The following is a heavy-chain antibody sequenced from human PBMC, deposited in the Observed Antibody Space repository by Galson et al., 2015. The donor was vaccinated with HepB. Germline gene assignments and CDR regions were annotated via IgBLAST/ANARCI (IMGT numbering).Heavy chain of an antibody. CDR2: IIPIFGTA. V-gene: IGHV1-69*13. CDR1: GGTFSSYA. J-gene: IGHJ4*02. D-gene: IGHD3-22*01. Sequence: SVKVSCKASGGTFSSYAISWVRQAPGQGLEWMGGIIPIFGTANYAQKFQGRVTITADESTSTAYMELSSLRSEDTAVYYCARDGTYYYDSSGYRTRGYFDYWGQGTLVTVSS. CDR3: ARDGTYYYDSSGYRTRGYFDY.